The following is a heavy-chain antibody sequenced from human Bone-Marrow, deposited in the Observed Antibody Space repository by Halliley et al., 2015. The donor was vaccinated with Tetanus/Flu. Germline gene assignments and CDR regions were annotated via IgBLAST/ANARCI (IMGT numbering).Heavy chain of an antibody. CDR2: RFFSGTP. CDR3: SSMTAMTSFEY. V-gene: IGHV4-30-4*01. Sequence: LEWIGYRFFSGTPYYNPSPESRLAISLDTSKNQFSLKLSSVTAADTGVYYCSSMTAMTSFEYWGQGTLIPVSS. D-gene: IGHD4-17*01. J-gene: IGHJ4*02.